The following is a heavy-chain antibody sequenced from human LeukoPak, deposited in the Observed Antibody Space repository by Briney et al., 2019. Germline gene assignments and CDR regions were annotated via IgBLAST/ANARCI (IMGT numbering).Heavy chain of an antibody. J-gene: IGHJ4*02. CDR1: GYTFTSYY. Sequence: GASVKVSCKASGYTFTSYYMHWVRRAPGQGLEWMGIINPSGGSTSYAQKFQGRVTMTRDTSTSTVYMELSSLRSEDTAVYYCARDLWTALVGSWEYFDYWGQGTLVTVSS. D-gene: IGHD1-1*01. CDR2: INPSGGST. V-gene: IGHV1-46*01. CDR3: ARDLWTALVGSWEYFDY.